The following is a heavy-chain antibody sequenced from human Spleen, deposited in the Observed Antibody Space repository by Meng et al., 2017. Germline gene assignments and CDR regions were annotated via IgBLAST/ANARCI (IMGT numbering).Heavy chain of an antibody. V-gene: IGHV3-23*01. Sequence: GGSLRLSCAASGFTFSSCGMTWVRQAPGKGLEWVSTISAGGENTHYADSVKGRFTISRDNSKDTFYLQMNSLRAEDTAEYYCANDAGCIPGTMFSYWGQGTLVTVSS. CDR2: ISAGGENT. J-gene: IGHJ4*02. D-gene: IGHD2-21*01. CDR3: ANDAGCIPGTMFSY. CDR1: GFTFSSCG.